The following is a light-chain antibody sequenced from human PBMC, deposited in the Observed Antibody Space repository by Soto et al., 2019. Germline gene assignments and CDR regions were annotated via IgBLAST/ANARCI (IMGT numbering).Light chain of an antibody. J-gene: IGKJ2*01. CDR1: QSVSSSY. V-gene: IGKV3-20*01. CDR3: QQYGSSLYT. Sequence: EIVLTQSPGTLSLSPGERATLSCRASQSVSSSYLAWYQQKPGQAPRLLIYDASSRATGIPDRFSGSGSGTDFTLTISRLEPEVFAVYYCQQYGSSLYTFGQGTKLETK. CDR2: DAS.